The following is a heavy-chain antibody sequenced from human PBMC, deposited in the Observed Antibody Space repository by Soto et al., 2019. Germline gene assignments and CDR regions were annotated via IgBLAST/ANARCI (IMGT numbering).Heavy chain of an antibody. CDR2: IDNSGFT. CDR1: GGSISGVDYF. D-gene: IGHD2-8*01. J-gene: IGHJ3*01. Sequence: QVQLQESGPGLVKPSETLSLTCTVSGGSISGVDYFWTGVRQPPGKGLEWIGYIDNSGFTFYNPSLRSRVNMSLDSPNSKFSLKLFSVTSADTAVYYCARSTRMPGVIDVWGQGTLFIVSA. V-gene: IGHV4-30-4*01. CDR3: ARSTRMPGVIDV.